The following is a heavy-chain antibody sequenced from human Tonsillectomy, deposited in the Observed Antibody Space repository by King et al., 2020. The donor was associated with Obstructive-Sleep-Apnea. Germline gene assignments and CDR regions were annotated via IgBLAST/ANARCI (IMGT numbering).Heavy chain of an antibody. V-gene: IGHV5-51*01. CDR2: VYPVDSHT. Sequence: DVQLVQSGAEVKKPGESLKISCQGSGYSFSRYWIAWVRQMPGKGLEWMGLVYPVDSHTKYSPSFQGQVTISADKSISTAYLQWSGLKASDTAMYFCARGNYYDGLDVWGQGTTVTVSS. CDR1: GYSFSRYW. J-gene: IGHJ6*02. CDR3: ARGNYYDGLDV. D-gene: IGHD6-13*01.